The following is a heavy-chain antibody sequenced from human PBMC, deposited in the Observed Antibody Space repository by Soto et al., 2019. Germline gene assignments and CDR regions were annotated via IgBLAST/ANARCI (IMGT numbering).Heavy chain of an antibody. J-gene: IGHJ6*03. CDR2: INAGNGNT. Sequence: ASVKVSCKASGYTFTSYAMHWVRQAPGQRLEWMGWINAGNGNTKYSQKFQGRVTITRDTSASTAYMELSSLRSEDTAVYYCARDYRYCSSTSCPSYYYYMDVWGKGTTVTVSS. CDR3: ARDYRYCSSTSCPSYYYYMDV. D-gene: IGHD2-2*01. CDR1: GYTFTSYA. V-gene: IGHV1-3*01.